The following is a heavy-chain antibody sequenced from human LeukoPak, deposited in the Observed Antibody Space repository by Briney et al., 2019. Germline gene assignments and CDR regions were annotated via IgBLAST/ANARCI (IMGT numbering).Heavy chain of an antibody. CDR1: GFTFSNYA. V-gene: IGHV3-23*01. CDR3: ARQFRYFDY. CDR2: ISVSGPTT. D-gene: IGHD4-11*01. Sequence: GGSLRLSCAASGFTFSNYAMSWVRQAPGKGLEWVSSISVSGPTTYYADSVKGRFTISRDNSENTLSLQMNSLRAEDTAEYYCARQFRYFDYWGQGILVTVSS. J-gene: IGHJ4*02.